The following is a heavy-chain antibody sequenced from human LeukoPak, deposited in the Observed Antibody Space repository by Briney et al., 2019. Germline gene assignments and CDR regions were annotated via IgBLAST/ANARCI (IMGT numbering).Heavy chain of an antibody. CDR1: GGSIRSYY. CDR3: ASGERGYSYGPLDY. Sequence: SETLSLTCSVSGGSIRSYYWSWIRQPPGKGLEWIGYIFFAGSTTYNPSLKSRVTISIDTSKNQLSLKLNSVTAADTAVYYCASGERGYSYGPLDYWGQGTLVTVSS. CDR2: IFFAGST. J-gene: IGHJ4*02. D-gene: IGHD5-18*01. V-gene: IGHV4-4*09.